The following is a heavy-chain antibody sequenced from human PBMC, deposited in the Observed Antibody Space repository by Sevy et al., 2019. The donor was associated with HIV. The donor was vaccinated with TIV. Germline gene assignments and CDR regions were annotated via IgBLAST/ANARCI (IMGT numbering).Heavy chain of an antibody. J-gene: IGHJ4*02. V-gene: IGHV3-23*01. Sequence: GGSLRLSCAASGFTFSSYAMSWVRQAPGKGLEWVSAISGSGYLTYYTDSVKGRFTISRDKSKNTPYLQMNSLRAEDTAVYYCAKEGGGYYYDSSGLFDYWGQGTLVTVSS. CDR2: ISGSGYLT. CDR1: GFTFSSYA. CDR3: AKEGGGYYYDSSGLFDY. D-gene: IGHD3-22*01.